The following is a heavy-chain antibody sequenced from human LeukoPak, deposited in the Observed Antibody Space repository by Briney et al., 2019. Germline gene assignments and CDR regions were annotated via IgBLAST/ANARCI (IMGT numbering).Heavy chain of an antibody. CDR3: VKSGGYGLIDC. CDR2: IYYTGNT. Sequence: SETLSLTCAVSGASISGSGYYLGWIRQSPGKGLEWIGNIYYTGNTYYNASLQSRVTISIDTSENQFSLRLNSVTAADTAMYYCVKSGGYGLIDCWGPGTLVTVSS. D-gene: IGHD1-26*01. J-gene: IGHJ4*02. V-gene: IGHV4-39*01. CDR1: GASISGSGYY.